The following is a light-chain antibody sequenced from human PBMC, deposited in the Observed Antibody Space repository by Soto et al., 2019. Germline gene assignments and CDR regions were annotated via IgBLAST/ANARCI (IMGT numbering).Light chain of an antibody. Sequence: DIQMTQSPSSLSASVGDRVAITCRASQTISTYLSWYQQKPGKAPKLLIYAASSVLSGVPSRFSGSGSGTDFTLTISSLQSEDFATYYCQQSYGTPYTLGLGTKLEMK. V-gene: IGKV1-39*01. J-gene: IGKJ2*01. CDR3: QQSYGTPYT. CDR2: AAS. CDR1: QTISTY.